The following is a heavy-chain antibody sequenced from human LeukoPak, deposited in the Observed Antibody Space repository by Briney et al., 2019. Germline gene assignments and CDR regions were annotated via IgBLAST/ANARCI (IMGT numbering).Heavy chain of an antibody. Sequence: PGGSLRLSCAASGFTFNSYAMSWVRQAPGKGLEWVSSISGSGGSTYYADSVKGRFTLSRDNSKNTLYLQMNSLRAEDTAVYYCAKVINYGGETLIFDYWGQGTLVTVSS. CDR2: ISGSGGST. J-gene: IGHJ4*02. CDR1: GFTFNSYA. V-gene: IGHV3-23*01. D-gene: IGHD4-11*01. CDR3: AKVINYGGETLIFDY.